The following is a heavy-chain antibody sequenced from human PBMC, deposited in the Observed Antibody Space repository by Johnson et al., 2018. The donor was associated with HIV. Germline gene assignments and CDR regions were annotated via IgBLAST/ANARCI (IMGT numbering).Heavy chain of an antibody. D-gene: IGHD5-18*01. CDR2: ISSGGSSI. V-gene: IGHV3-11*04. Sequence: QVQLVESGGDLVKPGGSLRVSCLASGFVFSDSHMSWIRQAPGKGLEWISYISSGGSSIYYADSVRGRFTISRDNVKNSLYLQMNSLRAEDTAVYYCAREGYSYGYDAFDIWGQGTMVTVSS. CDR3: AREGYSYGYDAFDI. CDR1: GFVFSDSH. J-gene: IGHJ3*02.